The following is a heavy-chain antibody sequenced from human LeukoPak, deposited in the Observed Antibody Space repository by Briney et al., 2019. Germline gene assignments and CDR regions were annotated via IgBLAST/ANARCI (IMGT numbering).Heavy chain of an antibody. Sequence: GGSLRLSCAASGFTSSSYEMNWVRQAPGKGLEWVSSINWNGGITGYADSVKGRFTISRDNGKNSLYLQMNSLRAEDTALYYCARVYSGSFSPFDYWGQGTLVTVSS. J-gene: IGHJ4*02. CDR3: ARVYSGSFSPFDY. CDR2: INWNGGIT. CDR1: GFTSSSYE. D-gene: IGHD1-26*01. V-gene: IGHV3-20*04.